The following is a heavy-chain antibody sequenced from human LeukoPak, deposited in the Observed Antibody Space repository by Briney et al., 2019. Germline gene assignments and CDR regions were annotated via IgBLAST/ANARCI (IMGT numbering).Heavy chain of an antibody. CDR2: IYYSGST. CDR3: ARGNKTYYYGSGSYYNDAFDI. J-gene: IGHJ3*02. Sequence: SETLSLTCAVYGGSFSGYYWSWIRQPPGKGLEWIGYIYYSGSTNYNPSLKSRVTISVDTSKNQFSLKLSSVTAADTAVYYCARGNKTYYYGSGSYYNDAFDIWGQGTMVTVSS. CDR1: GGSFSGYY. V-gene: IGHV4-59*01. D-gene: IGHD3-10*01.